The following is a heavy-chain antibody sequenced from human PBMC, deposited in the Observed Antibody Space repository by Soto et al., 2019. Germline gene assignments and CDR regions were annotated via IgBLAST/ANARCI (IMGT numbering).Heavy chain of an antibody. D-gene: IGHD2-15*01. CDR3: ARRGYCSGGSCYSNYYYGMDV. J-gene: IGHJ6*02. V-gene: IGHV1-3*01. Sequence: ASVKVSCKASGYTFTGYAMHWLRQAPGQRLEWMGWINAGNGNTKYSQKFQGRVTITRDTSASTAYMELSSLRSEDTAVYYCARRGYCSGGSCYSNYYYGMDVWGQGTTVTVSS. CDR1: GYTFTGYA. CDR2: INAGNGNT.